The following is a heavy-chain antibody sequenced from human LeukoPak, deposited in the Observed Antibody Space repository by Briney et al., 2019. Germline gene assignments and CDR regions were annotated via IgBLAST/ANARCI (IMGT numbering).Heavy chain of an antibody. Sequence: ASVKISCKASGYTFTGYYMHWVRQAPGQGLEWMGWINPNSGGTNYAQKFQGRVTMTRDTSISTAYMELSRLRSDDTAVYYCATDSSAAAYFDYWGQGTLVTVSS. V-gene: IGHV1-2*02. CDR1: GYTFTGYY. D-gene: IGHD6-13*01. J-gene: IGHJ4*02. CDR2: INPNSGGT. CDR3: ATDSSAAAYFDY.